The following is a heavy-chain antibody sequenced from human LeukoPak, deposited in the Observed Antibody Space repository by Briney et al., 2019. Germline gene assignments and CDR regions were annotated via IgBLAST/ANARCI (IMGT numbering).Heavy chain of an antibody. J-gene: IGHJ4*02. D-gene: IGHD2-21*01. CDR2: IHYSGST. V-gene: IGHV4-59*08. Sequence: PSETLSLTCTVSGGSISGYFWSWIRQPPGKGLEWVGYIHYSGSTNYNPSLKSRLTISVDTSRNQFSLKLRSVTAADTAVYSCARHSCGGGNCYSFDYWGRGTLVTVSS. CDR3: ARHSCGGGNCYSFDY. CDR1: GGSISGYF.